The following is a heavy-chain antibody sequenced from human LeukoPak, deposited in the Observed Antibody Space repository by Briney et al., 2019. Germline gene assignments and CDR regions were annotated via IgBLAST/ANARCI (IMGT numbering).Heavy chain of an antibody. Sequence: SETLSLTCAVYGGSFSGYYWSWIRQPPGKGLEWIGEINHSGSTNYNPSLKSRVTISIDTSKNQISLKLSSVTAADTAVYYCARRPLGGIDYWGQGALVTVSS. CDR1: GGSFSGYY. CDR2: INHSGST. J-gene: IGHJ4*02. V-gene: IGHV4-34*01. D-gene: IGHD3-16*01. CDR3: ARRPLGGIDY.